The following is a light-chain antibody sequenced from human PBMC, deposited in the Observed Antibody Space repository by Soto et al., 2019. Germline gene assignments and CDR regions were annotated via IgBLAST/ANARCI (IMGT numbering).Light chain of an antibody. CDR3: QQYNNWPPIT. CDR1: QSVSSY. J-gene: IGKJ5*01. Sequence: EIMLKQSPATLSLSPGERATLSCRASQSVSSYLAWYQQKPGQAPRLLIYGASTRATGIPARFSGSGSGTEFTLTISSLQSEDFAVYYCQQYNNWPPITFGQGTRLEIK. V-gene: IGKV3-15*01. CDR2: GAS.